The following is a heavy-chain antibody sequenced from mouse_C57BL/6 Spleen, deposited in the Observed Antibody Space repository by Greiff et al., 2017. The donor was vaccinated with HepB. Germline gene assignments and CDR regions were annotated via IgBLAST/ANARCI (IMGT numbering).Heavy chain of an antibody. D-gene: IGHD2-4*01. CDR2: INPNNGGT. CDR3: ARFPIYYDYDGFAY. J-gene: IGHJ3*01. Sequence: VHVKQSGPELVKPGASVKMSCKASGYTFTDYNMHWVKQSHGKSLEWIGYINPNNGGTSYNQKFKGKATLTVNKSSSTAYMELRSLTSEDSAVYYCARFPIYYDYDGFAYWGQGTLVTVSA. CDR1: GYTFTDYN. V-gene: IGHV1-22*01.